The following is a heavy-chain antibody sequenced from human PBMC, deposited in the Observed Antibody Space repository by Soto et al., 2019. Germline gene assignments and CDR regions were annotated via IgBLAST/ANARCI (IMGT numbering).Heavy chain of an antibody. CDR3: ARDFTGFDY. Sequence: PGGSLRLSCAASGFTFSSYAMHWVRQAPGKGLEWVAVISYDGSNKYYADSVKGRFTISRDNSKSTLYLQMNSLRAEDTAVYYCARDFTGFDYWGQGTLVTVSS. CDR1: GFTFSSYA. CDR2: ISYDGSNK. V-gene: IGHV3-30-3*01. J-gene: IGHJ4*02.